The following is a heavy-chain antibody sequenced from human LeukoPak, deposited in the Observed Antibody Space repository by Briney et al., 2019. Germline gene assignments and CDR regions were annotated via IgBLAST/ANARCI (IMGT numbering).Heavy chain of an antibody. CDR3: AKVEAVTTPGYYYYMDV. Sequence: GGSLRLSCAASGFTFSSYAMSWVRQAPGKGLEWASAISGSGGSTNYADSVKGRFTISRDNSKNTLYLQMNSLRAEDTAVYYCAKVEAVTTPGYYYYMDVWGKGTTVTVSS. J-gene: IGHJ6*03. CDR1: GFTFSSYA. D-gene: IGHD4-17*01. V-gene: IGHV3-23*01. CDR2: ISGSGGST.